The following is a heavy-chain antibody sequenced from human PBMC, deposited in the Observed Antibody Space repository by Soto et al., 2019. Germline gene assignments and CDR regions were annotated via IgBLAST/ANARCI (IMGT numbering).Heavy chain of an antibody. CDR3: ARDLKPSYQPHNWFDP. Sequence: PSQTLSLTCAISGDSVSSNSAAWNWIRQSPSRGLEWLGRTYYRSKWYNDYAVSVKSRITINPDTSKNQFSLQLNSVTPEDTAVYYCARDLKPSYQPHNWFDPWGQGTLVTVSS. V-gene: IGHV6-1*01. CDR2: TYYRSKWYN. CDR1: GDSVSSNSAA. D-gene: IGHD2-2*01. J-gene: IGHJ5*02.